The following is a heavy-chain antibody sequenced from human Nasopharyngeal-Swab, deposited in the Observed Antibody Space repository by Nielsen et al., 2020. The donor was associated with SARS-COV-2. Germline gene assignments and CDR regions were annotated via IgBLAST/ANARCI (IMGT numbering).Heavy chain of an antibody. CDR2: ITSRGTYI. D-gene: IGHD3-10*01. CDR3: AGRSATSGTFDY. J-gene: IGHJ4*02. Sequence: WIRQPPGKGLERVSSITSRGTYIYYADSAKGRFTISRDNAKQSVDLQMNDLRDEDTALYFCAGRSATSGTFDYWGQGTLVTVSS. V-gene: IGHV3-21*01.